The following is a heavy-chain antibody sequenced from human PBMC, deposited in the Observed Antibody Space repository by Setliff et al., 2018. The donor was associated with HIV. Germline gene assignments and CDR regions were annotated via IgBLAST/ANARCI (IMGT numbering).Heavy chain of an antibody. CDR2: IYASGNT. CDR3: ARFSNTLTWFDP. D-gene: IGHD4-4*01. J-gene: IGHJ5*02. V-gene: IGHV4-61*02. Sequence: PSETLSLTCTVSGGSITSTSYYWTWIRQPAGKGLEWIGRIYASGNTNYNPSLKSRVTISVDTSKNQFSLKLNSVTAADTAVYYCARFSNTLTWFDPWGQGTLVTVSS. CDR1: GGSITSTSYY.